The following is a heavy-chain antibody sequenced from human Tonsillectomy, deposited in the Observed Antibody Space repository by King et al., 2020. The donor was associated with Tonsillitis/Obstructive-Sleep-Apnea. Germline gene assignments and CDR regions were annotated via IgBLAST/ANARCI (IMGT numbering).Heavy chain of an antibody. CDR1: GGSFSAYY. CDR3: ASPYDVVDY. J-gene: IGHJ4*02. V-gene: IGHV4-34*01. Sequence: VQLQQWGAGLLKPSETLSLTCAVSGGSFSAYYWSWIRQPPGKGLEWIGQINHSGSTNYNPSLKSRVTISVDTSKNQFSLTLSSVTAADTAVYYCASPYDVVDYWGQGTPVTVSS. D-gene: IGHD5-12*01. CDR2: INHSGST.